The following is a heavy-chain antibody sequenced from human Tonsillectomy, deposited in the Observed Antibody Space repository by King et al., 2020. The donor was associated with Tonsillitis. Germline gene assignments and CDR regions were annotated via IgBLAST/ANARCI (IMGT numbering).Heavy chain of an antibody. Sequence: VQLVESGAEVKKPGESLRISCTGSGYSFTSYWISWVRQMPGKDLEWMGRIDPSDSYTNYSPSFQGHVTISADKSISTAYLQWSSLKASDTAMYYCARRAGNYYGMDVWGQGTTVTVSS. CDR3: ARRAGNYYGMDV. J-gene: IGHJ6*02. CDR2: IDPSDSYT. CDR1: GYSFTSYW. D-gene: IGHD1-1*01. V-gene: IGHV5-10-1*03.